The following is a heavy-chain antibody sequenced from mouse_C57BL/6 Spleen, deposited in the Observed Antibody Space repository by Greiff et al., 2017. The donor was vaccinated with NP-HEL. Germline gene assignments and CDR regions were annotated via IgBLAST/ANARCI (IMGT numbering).Heavy chain of an antibody. CDR2: ISDGGSYT. CDR1: GFTFSSYA. Sequence: EVKLVESGGGLVKPGGSLKLSCAASGFTFSSYAMSWVRQTPEKRLEWVATISDGGSYTYYPDNVKGRFTISRDNAKNNLYLQMSHLKSEDTAMYYCARDSKDYWGQGTTLTVSS. J-gene: IGHJ2*01. V-gene: IGHV5-4*01. CDR3: ARDSKDY. D-gene: IGHD2-5*01.